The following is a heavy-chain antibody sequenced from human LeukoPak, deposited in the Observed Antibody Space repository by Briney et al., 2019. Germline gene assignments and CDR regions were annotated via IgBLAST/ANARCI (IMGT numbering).Heavy chain of an antibody. CDR1: GFTFSNAW. CDR3: TSIAAAGYNDY. CDR2: IKSKTAGGTT. Sequence: GGSLRLSCVVSGFTFSNAWMSWVRQAPGKGLEWVGRIKSKTAGGTTDYAAPVKGRFTISREDSENTLYLQMNSLKTEDTGVYYCTSIAAAGYNDYWGQGTLVTVSS. J-gene: IGHJ4*02. V-gene: IGHV3-15*01. D-gene: IGHD6-13*01.